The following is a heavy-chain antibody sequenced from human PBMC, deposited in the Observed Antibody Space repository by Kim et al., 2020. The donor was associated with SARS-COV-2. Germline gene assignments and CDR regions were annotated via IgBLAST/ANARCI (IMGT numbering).Heavy chain of an antibody. J-gene: IGHJ5*02. CDR3: ATEYGDLAH. CDR1: GYTFTGSL. CDR2: INPSSAVT. D-gene: IGHD7-27*01. Sequence: ASVKVSCKADGYTFTGSLLHWLRQAPGQGLEWMAWINPSSAVTTYAQDFQGRVTVTRDTSISTSYMELARLKSDDTAVYYCATEYGDLAHWGQGTLVSVSS. V-gene: IGHV1-2*02.